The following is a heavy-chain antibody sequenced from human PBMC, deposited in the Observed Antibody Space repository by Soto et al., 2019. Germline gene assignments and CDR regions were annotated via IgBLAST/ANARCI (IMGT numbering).Heavy chain of an antibody. CDR2: SSNSGTFA. D-gene: IGHD1-1*01. CDR3: ARSGDNYNLLDY. J-gene: IGHJ4*02. CDR1: GFTFSDYY. V-gene: IGHV3-11*06. Sequence: VLLVESGGGLVKPGGSLRLSCAGSGFTFSDYYMSWIRQAPGKGLEWISYSSNSGTFARYADSVKGRFSISRDNAKNSLYLQIDSLRGEDTAIYYCARSGDNYNLLDYWGQGTPVTVSS.